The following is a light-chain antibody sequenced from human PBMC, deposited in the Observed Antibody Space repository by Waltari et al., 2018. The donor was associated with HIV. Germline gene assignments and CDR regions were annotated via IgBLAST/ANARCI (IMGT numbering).Light chain of an antibody. Sequence: AIQMTQSPSSFSASTGDRVTITCRASQDISSYLAWYQQKPGKAPNLLIYGGSTLQTGVPSRFSGSGSGTDFTLTISCLQSEDFATYYCQQYYNYPRTFGQGTKVEIK. J-gene: IGKJ1*01. V-gene: IGKV1-8*01. CDR1: QDISSY. CDR3: QQYYNYPRT. CDR2: GGS.